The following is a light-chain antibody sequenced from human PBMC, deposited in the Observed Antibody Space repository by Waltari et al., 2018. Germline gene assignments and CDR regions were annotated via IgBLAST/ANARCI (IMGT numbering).Light chain of an antibody. Sequence: DIPMTQSPSTLSAYVGDRVNITCRASQSINAWLAWYQQKPGKAPKLPIYKASNLESGVPSRFSGSGSGTEFTLTISSLQPGDFATYYCQQYYNYWTFGQGTKVEIK. V-gene: IGKV1-5*03. CDR3: QQYYNYWT. CDR2: KAS. CDR1: QSINAW. J-gene: IGKJ1*01.